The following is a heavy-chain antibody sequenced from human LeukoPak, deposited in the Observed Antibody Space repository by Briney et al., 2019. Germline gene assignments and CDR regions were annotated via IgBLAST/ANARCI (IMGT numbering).Heavy chain of an antibody. V-gene: IGHV1-69*05. CDR3: ARDLEYSYAGFDY. D-gene: IGHD5-18*01. J-gene: IGHJ4*02. Sequence: AVKVSCKASGGTFSSYAISWVRQAPGQGLEWMGRITPIFGTANYAQTFPGRVTITTDESTTTASMELSSLSSEDTAVYYCARDLEYSYAGFDYWGQGTLVTVSS. CDR1: GGTFSSYA. CDR2: ITPIFGTA.